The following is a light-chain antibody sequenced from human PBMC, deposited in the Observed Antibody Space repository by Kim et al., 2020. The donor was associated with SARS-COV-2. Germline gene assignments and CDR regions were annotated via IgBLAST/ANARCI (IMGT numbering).Light chain of an antibody. Sequence: APGKTARIPGGGKNIGSKSVHWYQRKPGQAPVLVIYYDSDRPSGIPERFSGSNSGNTATLTISRVEAGDEADYYCQVWDSSSDHWVFGGGTQLTVL. V-gene: IGLV3-21*04. CDR3: QVWDSSSDHWV. CDR1: NIGSKS. J-gene: IGLJ3*02. CDR2: YDS.